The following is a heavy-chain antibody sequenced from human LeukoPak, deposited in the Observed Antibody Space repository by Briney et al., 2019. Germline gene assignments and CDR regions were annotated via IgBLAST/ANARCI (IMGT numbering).Heavy chain of an antibody. D-gene: IGHD4-23*01. CDR2: IYHSGST. Sequence: SETLSLTCTVSGGSISGYYWSWIRQPPGKGLEWIGYIYHSGSTDYNPSLKSRVTISVDTSKSQFSLKLTSVTAADTAVYYCATLTTVVTAYYFNYWGQGTLVTVSS. CDR3: ATLTTVVTAYYFNY. V-gene: IGHV4-4*09. J-gene: IGHJ4*02. CDR1: GGSISGYY.